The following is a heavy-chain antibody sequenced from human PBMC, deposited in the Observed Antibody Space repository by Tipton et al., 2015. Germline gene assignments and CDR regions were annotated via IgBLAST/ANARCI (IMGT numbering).Heavy chain of an antibody. D-gene: IGHD1-7*01. V-gene: IGHV4-4*02. CDR1: GGSISRSNW. J-gene: IGHJ4*02. CDR3: ASRNSLYFTFDY. Sequence: TLSFTCAVSGGSISRSNWWSWVRQSPGKGLEWIGEIYHSGSTNYNPSLKSRVTISVDKSKNQFSLELTSVTAADTAVYYCASRNSLYFTFDYWGQGTLVTVSS. CDR2: IYHSGST.